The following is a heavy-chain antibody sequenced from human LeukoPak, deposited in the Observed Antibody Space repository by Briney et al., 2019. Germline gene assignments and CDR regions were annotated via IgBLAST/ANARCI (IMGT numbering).Heavy chain of an antibody. J-gene: IGHJ4*02. CDR3: ATGILTGYYSY. V-gene: IGHV1-2*02. CDR1: GYTFTGYY. CDR2: INPNSGGT. Sequence: ASVKVSCKASGYTFTGYYMHWVRQAPGQGLEWMGWINPNSGGTNYAQKFQGRVTMTEDTSTDTAYMELSSLRSEDTAVYYCATGILTGYYSYWGQGTLVTVSS. D-gene: IGHD3-9*01.